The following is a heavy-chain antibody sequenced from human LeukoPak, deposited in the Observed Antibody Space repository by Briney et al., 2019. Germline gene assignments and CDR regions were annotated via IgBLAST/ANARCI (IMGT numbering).Heavy chain of an antibody. CDR1: GFTFDDYA. D-gene: IGHD3-16*01. CDR3: AKDVGDRGRRGDRIGPFDY. V-gene: IGHV3-9*01. Sequence: SGGSLRLSCAASGFTFDDYAMHWVRQAPGKGLEWVSGISWNSGSTGYADSVKGRFTISRDNAKNSLYLQMNSLRAEDTALYYCAKDVGDRGRRGDRIGPFDYWGQGTLVTVSS. CDR2: ISWNSGST. J-gene: IGHJ4*02.